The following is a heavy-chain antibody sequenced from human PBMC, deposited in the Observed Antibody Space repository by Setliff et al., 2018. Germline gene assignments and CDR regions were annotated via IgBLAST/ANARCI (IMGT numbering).Heavy chain of an antibody. Sequence: SVKVSCKASGDTLTAYAIHWVRQAPGQGLEWMGMIIPIFGSPHYAQRFQDRVIITADVSTRTAYMDLSSLRSEDTAIYYCARDSQLGFYYFDSWGRGTLVTVSS. J-gene: IGHJ4*02. CDR3: ARDSQLGFYYFDS. D-gene: IGHD1-1*01. CDR1: GDTLTAYA. CDR2: IIPIFGSP. V-gene: IGHV1-69*13.